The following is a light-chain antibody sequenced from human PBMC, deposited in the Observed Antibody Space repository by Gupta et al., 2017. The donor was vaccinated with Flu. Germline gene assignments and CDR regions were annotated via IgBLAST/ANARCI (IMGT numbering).Light chain of an antibody. CDR2: DNS. CDR1: SSTIGSNS. J-gene: IGLJ1*01. V-gene: IGLV1-44*01. Sequence: SVLAQPPSSPGPPGTRVTSSCSGSSSTIGSNSVNWYRQVPGTAPNVLISDNSERLSGGSAIFFGSESGTSAAIAISGLQAEEEADYYSEALDESRTGHYVFGSGTNVTVL. CDR3: EALDESRTGHYV.